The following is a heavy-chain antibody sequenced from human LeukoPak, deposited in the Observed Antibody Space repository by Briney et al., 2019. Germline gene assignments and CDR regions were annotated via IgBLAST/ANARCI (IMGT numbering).Heavy chain of an antibody. CDR2: MNPNSGNT. D-gene: IGHD3-22*01. CDR1: GYTFTSYD. J-gene: IGHJ4*02. V-gene: IGHV1-8*03. CDR3: ARARDYYDSSGYYDSFDY. Sequence: ASVKVSCKASGYTFTSYDINWVRQATGQGLEWMGWMNPNSGNTGYAQKFQGRVTITRNTSISTAYVELSSLRPEDTAVYYCARARDYYDSSGYYDSFDYWGQGTLVTVSS.